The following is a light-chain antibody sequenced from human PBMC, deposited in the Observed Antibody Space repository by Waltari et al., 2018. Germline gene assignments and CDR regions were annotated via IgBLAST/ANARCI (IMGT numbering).Light chain of an antibody. V-gene: IGKV1-39*01. CDR2: AAS. CDR3: QQSYNTPFT. J-gene: IGKJ3*01. Sequence: DIQMTQSPSSLSASVGDRVTITCRESQSISRHLNWYQQKSGKAPKFLIHAASSLQSGVPSRFSGRGSGTDFTLTISSLQPEDFATYYCQQSYNTPFTVGPGTKVDVE. CDR1: QSISRH.